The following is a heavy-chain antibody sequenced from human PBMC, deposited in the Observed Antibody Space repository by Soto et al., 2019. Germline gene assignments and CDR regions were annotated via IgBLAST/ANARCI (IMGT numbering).Heavy chain of an antibody. Sequence: QVQLVESGGGVVQPGRSLRLSCVASGFTFYNYGMHWVRQAPGKGLEWVAAIWPDGDIEHYPDSVKGRFTISRDNSRNTLYFQMNSLRAEDTAMYYCAKVGIVATTQMGWFDPWGQGTLVIVSS. D-gene: IGHD1-26*01. CDR1: GFTFYNYG. CDR3: AKVGIVATTQMGWFDP. J-gene: IGHJ5*02. V-gene: IGHV3-33*06. CDR2: IWPDGDIE.